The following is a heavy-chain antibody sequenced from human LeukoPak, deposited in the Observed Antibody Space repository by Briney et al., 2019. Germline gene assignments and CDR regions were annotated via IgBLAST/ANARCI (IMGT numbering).Heavy chain of an antibody. V-gene: IGHV4-31*03. Sequence: SETLSLTCTVSGGSISSGGYYWSWIRQHPGKGLEWIGYIYYSGSTYYNPSLKSRVTISVDTSKNQFSLKLSSVTAADTAVYYCARGGYDFWSGYYYYYYYMDVWGKGTTVTVSS. CDR3: ARGGYDFWSGYYYYYYYMDV. D-gene: IGHD3-3*01. CDR2: IYYSGST. CDR1: GGSISSGGYY. J-gene: IGHJ6*03.